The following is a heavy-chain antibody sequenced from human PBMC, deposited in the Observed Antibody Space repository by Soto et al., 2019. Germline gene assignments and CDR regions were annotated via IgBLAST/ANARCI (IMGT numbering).Heavy chain of an antibody. CDR1: GYTFTSYG. V-gene: IGHV1-18*01. CDR3: AGSIAVLNEGAFDI. D-gene: IGHD6-19*01. J-gene: IGHJ3*02. CDR2: ISAYNGNT. Sequence: QVQLVQSGAEVKKPGASVKVSCKASGYTFTSYGISWVRQAPGQGLEWMGWISAYNGNTNYAQKLQGRVTMNTDTSTSTAYMELRRLRSDDTAVYYCAGSIAVLNEGAFDIWGQGTMVTVSS.